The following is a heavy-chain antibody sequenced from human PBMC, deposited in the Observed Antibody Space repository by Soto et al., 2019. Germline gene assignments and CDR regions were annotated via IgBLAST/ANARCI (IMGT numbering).Heavy chain of an antibody. CDR1: GFTFSSYA. Sequence: PGGSLRLSCAASGFTFSSYAMNWVRQAPGKGLEWVSVISGSGDSTYYADSVKGRFTISRDNSKNTLYLQTNSLRAEDTAVYYCAKNPGYYYDSTGYHFDYWGQGTLVTVSS. J-gene: IGHJ4*02. V-gene: IGHV3-23*01. D-gene: IGHD3-22*01. CDR2: ISGSGDST. CDR3: AKNPGYYYDSTGYHFDY.